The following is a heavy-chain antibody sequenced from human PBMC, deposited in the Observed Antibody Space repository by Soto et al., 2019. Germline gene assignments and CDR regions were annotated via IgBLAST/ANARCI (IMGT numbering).Heavy chain of an antibody. CDR3: ARGWTYYDFWSGYYRNWYFDL. CDR1: GGSFSGYY. Sequence: KTSETLSLTCAVYGGSFSGYYWSWIRQPPGKGLEWIGEINHSGSTNYNPSLKSRVTISVDTSKNQFSLKLSSVTAADTAVYYCARGWTYYDFWSGYYRNWYFDLWGRGTLVTVSS. J-gene: IGHJ2*01. D-gene: IGHD3-3*01. CDR2: INHSGST. V-gene: IGHV4-34*01.